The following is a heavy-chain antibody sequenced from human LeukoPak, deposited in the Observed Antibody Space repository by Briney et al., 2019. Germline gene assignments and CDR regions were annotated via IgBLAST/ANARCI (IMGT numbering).Heavy chain of an antibody. J-gene: IGHJ3*02. CDR2: IYYSGST. CDR1: GGSISSSSYY. Sequence: SETLSLTCTVSGGSISSSSYYWGWIRQPPGKGLEWIGSIYYSGSTYYNPSLKSRVTISVDTSKNQFSLKLSSVTAADTAVYYCAKSRVFAFDIWGQGTMVTVSS. CDR3: AKSRVFAFDI. D-gene: IGHD6-13*01. V-gene: IGHV4-39*07.